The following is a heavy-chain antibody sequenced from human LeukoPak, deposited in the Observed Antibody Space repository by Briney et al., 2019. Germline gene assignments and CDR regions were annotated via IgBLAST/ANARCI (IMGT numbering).Heavy chain of an antibody. CDR1: GGSISSSSYY. J-gene: IGHJ4*02. V-gene: IGHV4-39*01. CDR2: IYYSGST. D-gene: IGHD5-12*01. CDR3: ARQYGGYNGNFDY. Sequence: SETLSLTCTVSGGSISSSSYYWGWIRQPPGKGLEWIGSIYYSGSTYYNPSLKSRVTISVDTSKNQFPLKLSSVTAADTAVYYCARQYGGYNGNFDYWGQGTLVTVSS.